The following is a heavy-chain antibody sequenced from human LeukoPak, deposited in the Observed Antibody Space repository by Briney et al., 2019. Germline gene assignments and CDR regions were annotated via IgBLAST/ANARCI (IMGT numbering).Heavy chain of an antibody. D-gene: IGHD5-18*01. V-gene: IGHV1-18*01. CDR2: ISAYNGNT. Sequence: ASIQVSCKASAYTFTSCGISWWIQPPPQEVVGMGWISAYNGNTNYAQKLQGRVTMTTDSSTSTAYMELRSLRSEDTVVYYCARSPGYSYGFYYYYMDLWGKGTTVTVSS. CDR3: ARSPGYSYGFYYYYMDL. CDR1: AYTFTSCG. J-gene: IGHJ6*03.